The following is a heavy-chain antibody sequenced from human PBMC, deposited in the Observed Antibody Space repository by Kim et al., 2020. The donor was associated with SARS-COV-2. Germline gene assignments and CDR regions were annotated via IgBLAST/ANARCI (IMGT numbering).Heavy chain of an antibody. V-gene: IGHV4-34*01. Sequence: SETLSLTCAVYGGSFSGYYWSWIRQPPGKGLEWIGEINHSGSTNYNPSLKSRVTISVDTSKNQFSLKLRSVTAADTAVYYCARVRAAAGPYYFDYWGQGTLVTVSS. CDR3: ARVRAAAGPYYFDY. D-gene: IGHD6-13*01. CDR1: GGSFSGYY. CDR2: INHSGST. J-gene: IGHJ4*02.